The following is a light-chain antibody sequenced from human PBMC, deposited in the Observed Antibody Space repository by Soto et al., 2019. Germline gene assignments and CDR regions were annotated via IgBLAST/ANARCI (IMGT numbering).Light chain of an antibody. V-gene: IGLV2-11*01. Sequence: QSALSQPRSMSESPGQSVTISCSGTSRDVGAYNYVSWYQHHPGKAPKLMIYDVTRRPSGVPDRFSGSKSGNTASLTISGLQTEDETDYYCCSHAGGYTWVFGGGTKLTVL. CDR3: CSHAGGYTWV. CDR1: SRDVGAYNY. J-gene: IGLJ3*02. CDR2: DVT.